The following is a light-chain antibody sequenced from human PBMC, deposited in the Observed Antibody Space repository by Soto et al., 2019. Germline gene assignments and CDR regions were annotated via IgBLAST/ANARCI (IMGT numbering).Light chain of an antibody. V-gene: IGKV3-15*01. Sequence: VALSLYTRERLILSCRASQSVSSNLARYQQKPGQAPRLLIYGASTRATGIPARFSGSGSGTEFTLTIISLQAEDFVGYYCQLYAILLITFGQVTSLDIK. CDR2: GAS. CDR3: QLYAILLIT. CDR1: QSVSSN. J-gene: IGKJ5*01.